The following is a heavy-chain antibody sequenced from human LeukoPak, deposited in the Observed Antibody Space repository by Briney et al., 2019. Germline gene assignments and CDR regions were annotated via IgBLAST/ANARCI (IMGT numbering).Heavy chain of an antibody. CDR2: MNPNSGNT. D-gene: IGHD3-10*01. Sequence: ASVKVSCKASGYTFTSYDINWVRQATGQGLEWMGWMNPNSGNTGYAQKFQGRVTMTRNTSISTAYMELSSLRSEDTAVYYCARDTNYGSGSYRDYGMDVWGQGTTVTVSS. J-gene: IGHJ6*02. V-gene: IGHV1-8*01. CDR3: ARDTNYGSGSYRDYGMDV. CDR1: GYTFTSYD.